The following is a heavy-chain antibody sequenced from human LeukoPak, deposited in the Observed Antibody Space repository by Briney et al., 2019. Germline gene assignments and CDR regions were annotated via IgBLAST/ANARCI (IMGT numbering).Heavy chain of an antibody. J-gene: IGHJ5*02. CDR2: IKQDGSEK. CDR3: ARATQPGFDP. D-gene: IGHD2-15*01. Sequence: PGGSLRLSCAASGFPFSEYWMTWVRQAPGKGLEWVANIKQDGSEKYYVDSVKGRFTISRDNAKNSLYLQMNSLRAEDTAVYYCARATQPGFDPWGQGTLVTVSS. V-gene: IGHV3-7*01. CDR1: GFPFSEYW.